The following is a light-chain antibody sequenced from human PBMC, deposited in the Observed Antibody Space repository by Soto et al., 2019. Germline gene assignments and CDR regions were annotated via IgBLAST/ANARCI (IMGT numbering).Light chain of an antibody. CDR1: QSVSSK. J-gene: IGKJ5*01. CDR2: GAS. CDR3: QQYNNWPRIT. Sequence: VLKQSPGSMSLSPRERATTYCRASQSVSSKLAWYQQKPGQAPRLLIYGASTRATGIPARFSGSGSGTEFTLTISSLQSEDFAVYYCQQYNNWPRITFRQGTRLEI. V-gene: IGKV3-15*01.